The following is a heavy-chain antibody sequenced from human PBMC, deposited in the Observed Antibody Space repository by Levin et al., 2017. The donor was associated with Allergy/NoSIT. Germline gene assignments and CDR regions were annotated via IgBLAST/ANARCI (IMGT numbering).Heavy chain of an antibody. D-gene: IGHD3-16*01. CDR3: MTDSRGLRLGESFFDY. Sequence: GESLKISCTASGFTFKSAWMTWVRQAPGKGLEWVGRIKSKTDGGTTDYAAPVKGRFTISRDDSKNTLYLQMNSLKTEDTAVYYCMTDSRGLRLGESFFDYWGQGTLVTVSS. CDR1: GFTFKSAW. CDR2: IKSKTDGGTT. V-gene: IGHV3-15*01. J-gene: IGHJ4*02.